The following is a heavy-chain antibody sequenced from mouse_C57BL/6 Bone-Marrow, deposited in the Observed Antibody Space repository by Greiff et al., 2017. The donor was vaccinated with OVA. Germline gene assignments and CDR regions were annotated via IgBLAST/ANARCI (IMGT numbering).Heavy chain of an antibody. CDR3: ARKGIYYYGSPYWYFDV. V-gene: IGHV1-22*01. D-gene: IGHD1-1*01. CDR1: GYTFTDYN. CDR2: INPNNGGT. J-gene: IGHJ1*03. Sequence: EVQLQQSGPELVKPGASVKMSCKASGYTFTDYNMHWVKQSHGKSLEWIGYINPNNGGTSYNQKFKGKATLTVNKSSSTAYMELRSLTSEDSAVYYCARKGIYYYGSPYWYFDVWGTGTTVTVSS.